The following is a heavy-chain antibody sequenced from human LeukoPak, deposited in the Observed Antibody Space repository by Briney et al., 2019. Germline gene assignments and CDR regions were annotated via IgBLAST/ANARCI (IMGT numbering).Heavy chain of an antibody. CDR1: GYTFSGYY. CDR2: INPNSGT. Sequence: ASVKVSCKASGYTFSGYYIHWVRQRPGQGLEGMGWINPNSGTNYAQNFQGRVTMTRDTSISTAYMELSRLRADDTAVYYCAREEQHQRGRHFEYWGQGTLVTVSS. V-gene: IGHV1-2*02. CDR3: AREEQHQRGRHFEY. D-gene: IGHD6-13*01. J-gene: IGHJ4*02.